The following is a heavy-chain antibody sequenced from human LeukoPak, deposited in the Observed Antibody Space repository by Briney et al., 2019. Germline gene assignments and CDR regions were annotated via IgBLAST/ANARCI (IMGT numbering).Heavy chain of an antibody. J-gene: IGHJ6*03. CDR1: GGSFSGYY. CDR3: ARAHYCSSTSCYYYYYMDV. CDR2: INHSGST. D-gene: IGHD2-2*01. V-gene: IGHV4-34*01. Sequence: SETLSLTCAVYGGSFSGYYWSWIRQPPGKGLEWIGEINHSGSTNYNPSLKSRVTISVDTSKNQFSLKLSSVTAADTAVYYCARAHYCSSTSCYYYYYMDVWGKGTTVTVSS.